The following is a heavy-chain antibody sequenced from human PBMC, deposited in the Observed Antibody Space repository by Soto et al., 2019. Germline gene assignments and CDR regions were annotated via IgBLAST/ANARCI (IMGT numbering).Heavy chain of an antibody. D-gene: IGHD2-2*02. CDR3: AKDDCSSTSCYRAGNYYYGMDV. CDR2: VSGSGGST. Sequence: GSLRLSCAASGLTFSSYAMSWVRQAPGKGLEWVSAVSGSGGSTYYADSVKGRFTISRDNSKNTLYLQMNSLRAEDTAVYYCAKDDCSSTSCYRAGNYYYGMDVWGQGTTVTVSS. J-gene: IGHJ6*02. V-gene: IGHV3-23*01. CDR1: GLTFSSYA.